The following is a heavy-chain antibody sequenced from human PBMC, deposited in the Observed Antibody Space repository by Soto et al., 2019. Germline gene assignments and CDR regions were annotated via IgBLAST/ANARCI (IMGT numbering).Heavy chain of an antibody. CDR3: AKDGAIAAADYFFDY. Sequence: ESGGGVVQPGRSLKLSCAASGFTFSNYAIHWVRQAPGKGLEWVAVIASDGKDKRYADSVKGRFTISRDNSKNTVYLQMNSLRTEDTAVYYCAKDGAIAAADYFFDYWGQGSLVTVSS. J-gene: IGHJ4*02. CDR2: IASDGKDK. V-gene: IGHV3-30*18. CDR1: GFTFSNYA. D-gene: IGHD6-13*01.